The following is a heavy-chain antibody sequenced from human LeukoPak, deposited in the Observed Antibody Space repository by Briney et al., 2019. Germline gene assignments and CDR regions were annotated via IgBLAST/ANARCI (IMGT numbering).Heavy chain of an antibody. J-gene: IGHJ4*02. V-gene: IGHV3-33*01. CDR1: GFIFSNYG. D-gene: IGHD1-26*01. CDR3: ARLSGSYGGALDY. Sequence: GGSLRLSCAASGFIFSNYGMHWVRQAPGKGLEWVALIWYDGRNKYYVDSVKGRFTISRDNSKNTLYLQMNSLRAEDTAVYYCARLSGSYGGALDYWGQGTLVTVSS. CDR2: IWYDGRNK.